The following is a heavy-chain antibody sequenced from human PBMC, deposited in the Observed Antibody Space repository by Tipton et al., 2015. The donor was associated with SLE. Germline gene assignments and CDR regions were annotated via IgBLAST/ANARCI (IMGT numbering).Heavy chain of an antibody. Sequence: QLVQSGAQVKKPGASVTVSCKASDYTFTNYGISWVRQAPGQGLEWMGWISLYNGYTMYAEKFQGRVTLTRDTSTYTIYMDLRSLTSDDTAVYYCAREYCSGGSCYWFDPWGQGTLVTVSS. CDR1: DYTFTNYG. V-gene: IGHV1-18*01. CDR2: ISLYNGYT. J-gene: IGHJ5*02. D-gene: IGHD2-15*01. CDR3: AREYCSGGSCYWFDP.